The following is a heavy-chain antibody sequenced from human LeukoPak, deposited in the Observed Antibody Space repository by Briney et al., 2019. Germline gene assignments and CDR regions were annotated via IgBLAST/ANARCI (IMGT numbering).Heavy chain of an antibody. Sequence: SETLSLTCTVSGGSISSSIYLWGWIRQPPGKGLEWIGSIFYSGSTYYNPSLNSRVTISIDTSKNQFSLRLSSVTAADTAVYYCARQMNTVTADYWGQGTLVTVSS. V-gene: IGHV4-39*01. CDR2: IFYSGST. D-gene: IGHD4-17*01. CDR3: ARQMNTVTADY. J-gene: IGHJ4*02. CDR1: GGSISSSIYL.